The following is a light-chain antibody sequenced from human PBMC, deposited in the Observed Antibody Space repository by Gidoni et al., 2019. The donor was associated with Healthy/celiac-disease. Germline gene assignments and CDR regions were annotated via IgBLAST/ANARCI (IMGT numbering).Light chain of an antibody. CDR1: QRVLFSSNNKNY. Sequence: DLVMTHAPDSLSVSLGESATINCKSSQRVLFSSNNKNYLAWYQQKPGQPPKRLIYWASTRESGVPDRFSGSGSGTDFTLTISSLQAEDVAVYYCQQYYSTPWTFGQGTKVEIK. J-gene: IGKJ1*01. CDR3: QQYYSTPWT. V-gene: IGKV4-1*01. CDR2: WAS.